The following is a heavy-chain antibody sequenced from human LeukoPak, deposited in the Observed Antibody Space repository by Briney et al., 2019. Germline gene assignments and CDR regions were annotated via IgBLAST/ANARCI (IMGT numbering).Heavy chain of an antibody. CDR1: GFTFSSYA. J-gene: IGHJ4*02. CDR2: IPYDGSNK. Sequence: PGGSLRLSCAASGFTFSSYAMHWVRQAPGKGLEWVALIPYDGSNKYYADSVKGRFTVSRDNSKNTLYLQMNSLGAEDTAVYYCVRGAYSSSWLNFDYWGQGTLVTVSS. D-gene: IGHD6-13*01. V-gene: IGHV3-30*04. CDR3: VRGAYSSSWLNFDY.